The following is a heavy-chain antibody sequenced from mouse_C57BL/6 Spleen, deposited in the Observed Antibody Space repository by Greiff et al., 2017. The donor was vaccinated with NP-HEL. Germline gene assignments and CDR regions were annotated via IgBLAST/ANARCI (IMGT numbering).Heavy chain of an antibody. Sequence: DVKLQESGPGLVKPSQSLSLSCSVTGYSITSGYYWNWIRQFPGNKLEWMGYISYDGSNNYNPSLKNQISITRDTSKNQFFLKVNTVTTEDTATYYCARGGYFDYWGQGTTLTVSS. CDR3: ARGGYFDY. J-gene: IGHJ2*01. CDR1: GYSITSGYY. CDR2: ISYDGSN. V-gene: IGHV3-6*01.